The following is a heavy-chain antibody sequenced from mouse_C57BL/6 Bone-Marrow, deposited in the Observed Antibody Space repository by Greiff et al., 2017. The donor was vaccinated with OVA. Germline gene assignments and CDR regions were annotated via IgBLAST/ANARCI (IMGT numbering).Heavy chain of an antibody. D-gene: IGHD1-1*01. CDR2: ISGGGGNT. Sequence: EVNVVESGGGLVKPGGSLKLSCAASGFTFSSYTMSWVRQTPEKRLEWVATISGGGGNTYYPDSVKGRFTISRDNAKNTLYLQMSSLRAEDTALYYCARGSSYVYWGQGTTLTVSS. V-gene: IGHV5-9*01. CDR3: ARGSSYVY. J-gene: IGHJ2*01. CDR1: GFTFSSYT.